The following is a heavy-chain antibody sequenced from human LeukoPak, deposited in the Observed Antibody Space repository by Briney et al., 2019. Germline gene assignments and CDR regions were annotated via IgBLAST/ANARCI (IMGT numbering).Heavy chain of an antibody. J-gene: IGHJ4*02. V-gene: IGHV3-48*02. CDR2: MSSTSNTI. CDR3: AKGRLILDY. D-gene: IGHD3-16*01. CDR1: GFTFGIYG. Sequence: GGSLRLSCAASGFTFGIYGMNWVRQAPGKGLEWISYMSSTSNTIYYADSVKGRFTISRDNAKNSLSLQMNSLRDEDTAVYYCAKGRLILDYWGQGTLVTVSS.